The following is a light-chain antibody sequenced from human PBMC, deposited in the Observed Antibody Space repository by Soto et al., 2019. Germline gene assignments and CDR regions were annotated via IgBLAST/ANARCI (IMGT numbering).Light chain of an antibody. V-gene: IGKV1-39*01. CDR1: QSISTY. CDR3: QQNANTPPR. CDR2: AAS. J-gene: IGKJ4*01. Sequence: DPQMTQSPSSLSASVGDRVTITCRASQSISTYLNWYQQKPGKAPNLLIYAASSLQSGVPSRFSGGGSGTDFTLTISSLQPKDFATYSCQQNANTPPRFGGGTKVEIK.